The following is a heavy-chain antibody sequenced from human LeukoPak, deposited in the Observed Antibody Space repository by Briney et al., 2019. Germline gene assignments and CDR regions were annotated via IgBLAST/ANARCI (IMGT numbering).Heavy chain of an antibody. CDR3: AKGPRCGGGSCYWAVDN. Sequence: GGSLRLSCAVSGFMFSDYAMNWVRQAPGKGLEWVSVISGSGDSINNADSVKGRFTISRDNSKNTLFLQMNSLRAEDTAVYYCAKGPRCGGGSCYWAVDNWGQGTLVSVSS. D-gene: IGHD2-15*01. J-gene: IGHJ4*02. CDR2: ISGSGDSI. V-gene: IGHV3-23*01. CDR1: GFMFSDYA.